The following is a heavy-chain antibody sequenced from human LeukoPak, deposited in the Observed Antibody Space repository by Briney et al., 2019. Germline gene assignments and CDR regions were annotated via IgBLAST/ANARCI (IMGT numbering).Heavy chain of an antibody. Sequence: SETLSPTRAVYGGSFSGYYWSWIRQPPGKGLEWIGEINHSGSTNYNPSLKSRVTISVDTSKNQFSLKLSSVTAADTPVYYCVRSPAGGGYVGFRELFPGHGQFSYWGEGTPLTV. CDR3: VRSPAGGGYVGFRELFPGHGQFSY. D-gene: IGHD3-10*01. V-gene: IGHV4-34*01. CDR2: INHSGST. CDR1: GGSFSGYY. J-gene: IGHJ4*02.